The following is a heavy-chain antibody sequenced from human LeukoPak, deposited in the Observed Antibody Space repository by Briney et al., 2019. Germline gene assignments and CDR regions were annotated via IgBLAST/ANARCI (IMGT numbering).Heavy chain of an antibody. CDR2: ISYDGRNK. J-gene: IGHJ4*02. D-gene: IGHD3-22*01. CDR1: GFTFSTYG. Sequence: GGSLRLSCAASGFTFSTYGMHWVRQVPGKGLEWVAVISYDGRNKEYADSVKGRFTISRDNSKNTLYLQMNSLRAEDTAVYFCAKEGPIKGGYYDSSGYYLDYWGQGTLVTVSS. V-gene: IGHV3-30*18. CDR3: AKEGPIKGGYYDSSGYYLDY.